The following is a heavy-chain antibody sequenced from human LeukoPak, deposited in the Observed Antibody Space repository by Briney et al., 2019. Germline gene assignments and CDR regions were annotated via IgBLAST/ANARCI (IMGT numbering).Heavy chain of an antibody. CDR1: GYTFTNHG. Sequence: ASVRVSYKASGYTFTNHGISWVRQAPGQGLEWMGCISTYNGNSNYAQKLQDRVTMTTDTSTTTAYMDLRSLRSDDTAVYYCARAGGWAREDYKGDAFDIWGQGTMVTVSS. D-gene: IGHD6-19*01. J-gene: IGHJ3*02. CDR2: ISTYNGNS. V-gene: IGHV1-18*01. CDR3: ARAGGWAREDYKGDAFDI.